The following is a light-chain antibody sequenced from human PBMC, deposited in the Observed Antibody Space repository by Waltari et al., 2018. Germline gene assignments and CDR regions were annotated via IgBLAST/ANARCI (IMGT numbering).Light chain of an antibody. CDR2: EGS. CDR1: GSDVGPYHL. CDR3: FSYGGSFTWV. V-gene: IGLV2-23*01. J-gene: IGLJ3*02. Sequence: QSAPTQPASVSGSPGQSVTISCTGSGSDVGPYHLVSWYQYHPGKAPKLMIYEGSRRPSGVSNRFSGSQSGNTASLTVSGLQAEDEADYYCFSYGGSFTWVFGGGTKLTVL.